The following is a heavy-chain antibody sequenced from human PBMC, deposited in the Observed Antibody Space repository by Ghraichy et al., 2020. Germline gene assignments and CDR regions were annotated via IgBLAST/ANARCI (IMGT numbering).Heavy chain of an antibody. V-gene: IGHV4-59*01. CDR3: ARATSGTGPDY. CDR1: GGSISSYS. Sequence: SETLSLTCTVSGGSISSYSWSWIRQPPGKGLEWIGYIYNSGSTNYNPSLKSRVTISAETSKNQFSLKLNSVTAADTAVYYCARATSGTGPDYWGQGTLVTVSS. D-gene: IGHD6-13*01. J-gene: IGHJ4*01. CDR2: IYNSGST.